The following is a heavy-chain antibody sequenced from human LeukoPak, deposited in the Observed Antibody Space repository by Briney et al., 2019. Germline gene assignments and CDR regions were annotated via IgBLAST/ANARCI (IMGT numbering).Heavy chain of an antibody. CDR1: GDSFSSYY. D-gene: IGHD3-10*01. V-gene: IGHV4-39*01. CDR2: IYYSGST. J-gene: IGHJ4*02. Sequence: SETLSLTCTVSGDSFSSYYWSWIRQPPGKGLEWIGSIYYSGSTYYNPSLKSRVTISVDTSKNQFSLKLSSVTAADTAVYYCARSEYYYGSGILKGFDYWGQGTLVTVSS. CDR3: ARSEYYYGSGILKGFDY.